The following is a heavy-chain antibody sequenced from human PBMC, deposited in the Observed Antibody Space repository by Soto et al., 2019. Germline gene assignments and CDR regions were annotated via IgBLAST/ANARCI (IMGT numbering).Heavy chain of an antibody. CDR2: IRKKDYGGTA. V-gene: IGHV3-49*03. CDR3: TRGRPNSGEATR. Sequence: LRLSCRSFGFTFRDYSMGWSRQTPGKGLEWVGFIRKKDYGGTAEYAASVKGRFTISRDDSKSIVFMHMNSLKTEDSAIYYCTRGRPNSGEATRWGQGTQVTVSS. D-gene: IGHD1-26*01. J-gene: IGHJ4*02. CDR1: GFTFRDYS.